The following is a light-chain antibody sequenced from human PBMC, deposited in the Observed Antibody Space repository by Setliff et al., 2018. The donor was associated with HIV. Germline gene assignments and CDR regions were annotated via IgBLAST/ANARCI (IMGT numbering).Light chain of an antibody. V-gene: IGLV1-44*01. J-gene: IGLJ3*02. CDR3: AAWDDTLNARV. Sequence: QSVLTQPPSASGTPGQRVTISCPGSSSNIGSNTVIWYQQFPGTAPKLLIYRSSQRPSGVPDRFSGSKSGTSASLAISGLQSEDEADYYSAAWDDTLNARVFGGGTKVTVL. CDR1: SSNIGSNT. CDR2: RSS.